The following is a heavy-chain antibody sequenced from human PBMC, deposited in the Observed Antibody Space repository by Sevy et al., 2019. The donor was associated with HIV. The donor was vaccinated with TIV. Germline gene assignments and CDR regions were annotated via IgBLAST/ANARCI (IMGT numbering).Heavy chain of an antibody. J-gene: IGHJ1*01. CDR3: ADRGGAHYYDSSGYYTRAEYFEH. D-gene: IGHD3-22*01. CDR2: IYWNDDQ. V-gene: IGHV2-5*01. Sequence: SGPTLVNPTQTLTLTCTFSGFSLSTSGVGVGWIRQPPGKALEWLAVIYWNDDQRYSPSLKSRLTITKDTSKNQVVLTMPNMDPVETATYYCADRGGAHYYDSSGYYTRAEYFEHWGQGTLVTVSS. CDR1: GFSLSTSGVG.